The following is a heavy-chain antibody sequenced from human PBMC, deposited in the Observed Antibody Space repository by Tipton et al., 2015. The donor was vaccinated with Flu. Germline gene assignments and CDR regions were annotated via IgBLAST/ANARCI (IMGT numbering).Heavy chain of an antibody. CDR3: ARVGRITWDYQFDH. D-gene: IGHD3-10*01. CDR1: GGSISSGGAY. Sequence: TLSLTCNVSGGSISSGGAYWSWIRQHPGKGLEWIGGIYYSGSTYKNPSLTSRVSISVDTSKNQFSLNLKSVTAADTAVYYCARVGRITWDYQFDHWGQGALVTVSS. V-gene: IGHV4-31*03. J-gene: IGHJ4*02. CDR2: IYYSGST.